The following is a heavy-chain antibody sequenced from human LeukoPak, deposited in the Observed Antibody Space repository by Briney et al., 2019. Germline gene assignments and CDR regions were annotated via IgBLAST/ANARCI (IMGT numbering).Heavy chain of an antibody. J-gene: IGHJ5*02. Sequence: GASVKVSCKASGYTFTHYYIHWVRQAPGQGLERMGWISPNSGGTNYEQKFQGRVTMTRDTTNNTAYMELSRLTSDDTAVYYCARDGTYRHGNWFDPWGQGTLVTVSS. V-gene: IGHV1-2*02. CDR1: GYTFTHYY. D-gene: IGHD1/OR15-1a*01. CDR2: ISPNSGGT. CDR3: ARDGTYRHGNWFDP.